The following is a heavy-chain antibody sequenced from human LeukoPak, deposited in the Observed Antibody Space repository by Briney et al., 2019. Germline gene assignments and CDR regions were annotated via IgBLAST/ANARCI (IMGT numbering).Heavy chain of an antibody. CDR1: GFTFSNYA. V-gene: IGHV3-23*03. Sequence: GGSLRLSCVASGFTFSNYAMIWVRHAPGKGLEWVSVFSNRTHYADSVKGRFTTSRDNSRNTLYLEMNNLRAEDTAIYYCAKDWYDYWGQGTLVTVSS. D-gene: IGHD6-13*01. CDR2: FSNRT. J-gene: IGHJ4*02. CDR3: AKDWYDY.